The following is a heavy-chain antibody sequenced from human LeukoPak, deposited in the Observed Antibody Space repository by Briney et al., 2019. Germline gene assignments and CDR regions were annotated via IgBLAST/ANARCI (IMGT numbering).Heavy chain of an antibody. Sequence: GGSLRLSCAASGFTFSNYWMHWVRQAPGKGLVWVSRINSDGSSASYADSVKGRFTMSRDNAKNTLYLQMNSLRAEDTAVYYCAGQLGIPYYFDYWGQGTLVTVSS. CDR2: INSDGSSA. CDR3: AGQLGIPYYFDY. D-gene: IGHD7-27*01. CDR1: GFTFSNYW. V-gene: IGHV3-74*01. J-gene: IGHJ4*02.